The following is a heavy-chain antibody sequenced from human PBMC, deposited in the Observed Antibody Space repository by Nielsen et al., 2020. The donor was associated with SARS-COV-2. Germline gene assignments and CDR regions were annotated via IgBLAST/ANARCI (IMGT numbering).Heavy chain of an antibody. J-gene: IGHJ4*02. Sequence: ASVKVSCKVYGSDLSVHWVRQAPGRGLDWMGSLDLEYDQTLYAQKFQGRVTLTEDKTTATVYMELSSLRSEDTAVYYCARHDYGGNSPIDSWGQGTLLTVSS. CDR1: GSDLS. V-gene: IGHV1-24*01. CDR3: ARHDYGGNSPIDS. D-gene: IGHD4-23*01. CDR2: LDLEYDQT.